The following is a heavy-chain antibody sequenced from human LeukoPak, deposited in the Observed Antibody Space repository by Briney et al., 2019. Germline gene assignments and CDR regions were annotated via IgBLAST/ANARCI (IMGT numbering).Heavy chain of an antibody. CDR3: ALQPRYFDWFLV. J-gene: IGHJ4*02. CDR1: GGTFSSCA. V-gene: IGHV1-69*13. D-gene: IGHD3-9*01. Sequence: GPSVNVSCKASGGTFSSCAINWVRQAPGQGLEWLGGIIPIFGTANYAQKFQGRVTITADESTSTAYMELSSLRSEDTAVYYCALQPRYFDWFLVWGQGTLVTVYS. CDR2: IIPIFGTA.